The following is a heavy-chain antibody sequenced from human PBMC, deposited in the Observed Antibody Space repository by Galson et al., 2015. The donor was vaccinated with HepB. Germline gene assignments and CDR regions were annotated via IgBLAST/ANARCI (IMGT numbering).Heavy chain of an antibody. Sequence: SVKVSCKASGGTFSSYAISWVRQAPGQGLEWMGRIIPILGIANYAQKFQGRVTITADKSTSTAYMELSSLRSEDTAVYYCASGGWFNWFDPWGQGTLVTVSS. J-gene: IGHJ5*02. CDR2: IIPILGIA. V-gene: IGHV1-69*04. CDR1: GGTFSSYA. CDR3: ASGGWFNWFDP. D-gene: IGHD6-19*01.